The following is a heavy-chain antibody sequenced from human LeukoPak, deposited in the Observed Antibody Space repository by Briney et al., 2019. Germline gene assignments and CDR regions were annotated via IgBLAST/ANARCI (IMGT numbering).Heavy chain of an antibody. CDR1: GGSISNYY. J-gene: IGHJ4*02. Sequence: SETLSLTCTVSGGSISNYYWSWIRQPPGKGLEWIGEINHSGSTNYNPSLKSRVTISVDTSKNQFSLKLSSVTAADTAVYYCARGGIFGNFGYWGQGTLVTVSS. V-gene: IGHV4-34*01. CDR2: INHSGST. CDR3: ARGGIFGNFGY. D-gene: IGHD3-3*01.